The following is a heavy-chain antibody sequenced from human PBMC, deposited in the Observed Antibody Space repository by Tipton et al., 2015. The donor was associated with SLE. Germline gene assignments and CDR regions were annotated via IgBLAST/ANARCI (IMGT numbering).Heavy chain of an antibody. CDR2: NYDNGNT. CDR3: ARSDYDSSGYYYVGFDY. D-gene: IGHD3-22*01. J-gene: IGHJ4*02. CDR1: GVSISSYH. Sequence: TLSLTCTVSGVSISSYHWGWIRQPPGKGLEWIGYNYDNGNTNYNPSLKSRVTISVDTSKNQFSLKLSSVTAADTAAYYCARSDYDSSGYYYVGFDYWGQGTLVTVSS. V-gene: IGHV4-59*12.